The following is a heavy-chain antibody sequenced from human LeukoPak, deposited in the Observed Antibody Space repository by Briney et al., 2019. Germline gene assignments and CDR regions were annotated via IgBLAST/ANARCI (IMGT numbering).Heavy chain of an antibody. V-gene: IGHV4-39*01. CDR2: IYYSGYT. CDR1: GVSISSSNSY. D-gene: IGHD3/OR15-3a*01. Sequence: SETLSLTCTVSGVSISSSNSYWGWIRQPPGKGLEWIGSIYYSGYTYYNASLKSQVSISIGTSKNQFSLRLTSVTAADTAVYYCARQTGSGLFILPGGQGTLVTVSS. CDR3: ARQTGSGLFILP. J-gene: IGHJ4*02.